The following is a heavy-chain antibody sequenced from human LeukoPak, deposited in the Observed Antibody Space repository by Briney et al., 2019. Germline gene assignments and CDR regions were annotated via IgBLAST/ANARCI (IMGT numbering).Heavy chain of an antibody. Sequence: SVKVSCKASGGTFSSHAIAWVRQAPGQGPEWMGGIIPISGTANYAQKFQGRVTITTDESTSTAYMELSSLRSEDTAVYYCARAIVGEPYYYMDVWGKGTTVTVSS. CDR1: GGTFSSHA. CDR3: ARAIVGEPYYYMDV. V-gene: IGHV1-69*05. D-gene: IGHD1-26*01. CDR2: IIPISGTA. J-gene: IGHJ6*03.